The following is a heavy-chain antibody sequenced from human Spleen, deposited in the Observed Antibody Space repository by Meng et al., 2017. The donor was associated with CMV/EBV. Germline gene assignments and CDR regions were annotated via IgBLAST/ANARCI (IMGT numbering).Heavy chain of an antibody. CDR2: IGSSGTYT. CDR1: GFTFGPYS. CDR3: ARDRDLY. J-gene: IGHJ4*02. V-gene: IGHV3-21*01. Sequence: GGSLRLSCAASGFTFGPYSMNWVRQAPGKGPEWVSSIGSSGTYTYYADSVKGRFTISRDNAKNSLYLQMNSLRVEDTAVYYCARDRDLYWGQGTLVTVSS.